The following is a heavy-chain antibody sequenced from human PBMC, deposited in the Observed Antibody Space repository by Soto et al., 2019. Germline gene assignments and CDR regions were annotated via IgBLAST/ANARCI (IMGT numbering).Heavy chain of an antibody. J-gene: IGHJ6*02. CDR1: GGTFSSYA. CDR3: ARYCISTSCYHKPRYYYGMDV. D-gene: IGHD2-2*01. Sequence: QVQLVQSGAEVKKPGSSVKVSCKASGGTFSSYAISWVRQAPGQGLEWMGGIIPIFGTANYAQKFQGRVTITADEATSTAYMELSSMRSEDTAVYYCARYCISTSCYHKPRYYYGMDVWGQGTTVTVSS. CDR2: IIPIFGTA. V-gene: IGHV1-69*12.